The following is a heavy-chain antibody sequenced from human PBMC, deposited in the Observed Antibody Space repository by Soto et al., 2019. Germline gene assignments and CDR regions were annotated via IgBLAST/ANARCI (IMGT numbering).Heavy chain of an antibody. J-gene: IGHJ6*02. D-gene: IGHD2-2*01. Sequence: GGSLRLSCAASGFTFSSYAVSWVRQAPGKGPEWISSISGSGSTIYYADSVKGRFTISRDNSKNTLYLQMSSLRAEDTAVYYCARDIVVVPAANAGADVWGQGTTVTVSS. V-gene: IGHV3-23*01. CDR3: ARDIVVVPAANAGADV. CDR2: ISGSGSTI. CDR1: GFTFSSYA.